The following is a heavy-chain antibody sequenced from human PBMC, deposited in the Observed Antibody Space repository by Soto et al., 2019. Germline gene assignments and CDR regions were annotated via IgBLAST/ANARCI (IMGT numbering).Heavy chain of an antibody. V-gene: IGHV1-2*04. CDR3: ARGDSTDCSNGVCSFFYNHDMDV. D-gene: IGHD2-8*01. CDR1: GGTFSSYA. J-gene: IGHJ6*02. CDR2: INPKSGGT. Sequence: ASVKVSCKTSGGTFSSYAISWVRQAPGQGLEWMGRINPKSGGTSTAQKFQGWVTMTTDTSISSAAMELTRLTSDDTAIYYCARGDSTDCSNGVCSFFYNHDMDVWGQGTTVTVSS.